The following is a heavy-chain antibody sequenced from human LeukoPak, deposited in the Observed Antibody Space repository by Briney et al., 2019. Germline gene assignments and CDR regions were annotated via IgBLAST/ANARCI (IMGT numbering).Heavy chain of an antibody. Sequence: GGSLRLSCSASGFTFSRYAMHWVRQAPGKGLEYVSAISSSGGSTYYADSVKGRFTISGDNSKDTPYLQMSSLRAEDTTVYYCVKSAGFDWLSPLDAFDIWGEGPMLTVSS. CDR1: GFTFSRYA. V-gene: IGHV3-64D*06. J-gene: IGHJ3*02. D-gene: IGHD3-9*01. CDR3: VKSAGFDWLSPLDAFDI. CDR2: ISSSGGST.